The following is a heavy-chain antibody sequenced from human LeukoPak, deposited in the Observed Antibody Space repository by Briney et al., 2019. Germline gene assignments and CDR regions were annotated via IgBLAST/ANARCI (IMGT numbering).Heavy chain of an antibody. CDR3: ATEKAFAFDI. CDR2: ISITSRTT. CDR1: GFTFTTYS. Sequence: GGPLRLSCAASGFTFTTYSMNWVRRAPGKGLQWVSYISITSRTTNYADSVKGRFTISRDSAKNSLYLQMNSLRDEDTAVYYCATEKAFAFDIWGQGTVVTVSS. V-gene: IGHV3-48*02. J-gene: IGHJ3*02.